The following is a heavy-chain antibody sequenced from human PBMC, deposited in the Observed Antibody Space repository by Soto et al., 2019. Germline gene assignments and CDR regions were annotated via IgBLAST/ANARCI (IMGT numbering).Heavy chain of an antibody. CDR1: GVSLGSGDYS. CDR3: GSSKYNMVAGPKWFDP. J-gene: IGHJ5*02. V-gene: IGHV4-30-2*01. D-gene: IGHD1-20*01. Sequence: SLTCTVSGVSLGSGDYSWSWIRQPPGKGLEWLGYIYHRGNTYYNPSLESRLTMSADKSKNQLSLSLRSVTAADTAMYYCGSSKYNMVAGPKWFDPWGQGILVTVSS. CDR2: IYHRGNT.